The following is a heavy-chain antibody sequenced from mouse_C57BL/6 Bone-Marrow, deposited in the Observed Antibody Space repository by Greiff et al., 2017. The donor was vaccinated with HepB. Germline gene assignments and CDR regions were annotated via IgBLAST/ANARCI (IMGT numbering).Heavy chain of an antibody. V-gene: IGHV1-82*01. D-gene: IGHD1-1*01. CDR1: GYAFSSSW. CDR2: IYPGDGDT. J-gene: IGHJ2*01. CDR3: ARLYYYGSSGY. Sequence: QVQLQQSGPELVKPGASVKISCKASGYAFSSSWMNWVKQRPGKGLEWIGRIYPGDGDTNYNGKFKGKATLTADKSSSTAYMQLSSLTSEDSAVYFCARLYYYGSSGYWGQGTTLTVSS.